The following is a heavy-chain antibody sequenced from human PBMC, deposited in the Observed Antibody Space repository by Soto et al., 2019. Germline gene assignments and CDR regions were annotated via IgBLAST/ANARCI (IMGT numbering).Heavy chain of an antibody. CDR3: TRDFQGPLDYGMDV. CDR1: GFTFSSYW. J-gene: IGHJ6*02. V-gene: IGHV3-7*01. D-gene: IGHD1-1*01. Sequence: GGSLRLSCADSGFTFSSYWISWGRQAPGQGLEWVANVKYDGSQTYYVGSVKGRFTISRDNAKNSLYLQMNSLRAEDTAVYYCTRDFQGPLDYGMDVWGQGTTVTVSS. CDR2: VKYDGSQT.